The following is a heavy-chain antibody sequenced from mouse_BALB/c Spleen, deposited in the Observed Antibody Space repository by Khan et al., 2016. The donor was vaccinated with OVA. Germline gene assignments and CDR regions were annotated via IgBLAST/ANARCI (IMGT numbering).Heavy chain of an antibody. CDR2: ISYSGST. CDR1: GYSITSGYG. CDR3: ARTARIKY. J-gene: IGHJ2*01. D-gene: IGHD1-2*01. Sequence: EVKLEVSEPGLVKPSQSLSLTCTVTGYSITSGYGWNWIRQFPGNKLEWMGYISYSGSTNYNPSLKSRISITRDTSKNQFFLQLNSVTTEDTATYYCARTARIKYWGQGTTLTVSS. V-gene: IGHV3-2*02.